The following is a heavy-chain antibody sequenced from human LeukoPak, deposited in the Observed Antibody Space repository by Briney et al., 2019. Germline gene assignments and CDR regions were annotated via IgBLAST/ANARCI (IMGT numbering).Heavy chain of an antibody. J-gene: IGHJ5*02. V-gene: IGHV1-18*01. CDR3: ARAFSTTSYNWFDL. Sequence: ASVKVSCKASGYTFTSYGISWVRQAPGQGLEWKGWTSAYNGNTNYAQKRQGRVTMTTDTSTSTAYMELRSLRSDDTAVYYCARAFSTTSYNWFDLWGQGTLVTVSS. CDR1: GYTFTSYG. D-gene: IGHD2-2*01. CDR2: TSAYNGNT.